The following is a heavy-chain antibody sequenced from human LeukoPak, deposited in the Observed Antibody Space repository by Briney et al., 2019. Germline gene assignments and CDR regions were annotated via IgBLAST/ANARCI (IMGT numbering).Heavy chain of an antibody. D-gene: IGHD2-15*01. CDR3: ARHVSVHYSSFDY. V-gene: IGHV4-4*02. Sequence: PSETLSLTCAVSGGSISSSNWWSWVRQPPGKGLEWIGYIYYSGSTNYNPSLKSRVIISVDTSKKQFSLNLTSVTAADTAVYYCARHVSVHYSSFDYWGRGTLVTVSS. CDR2: IYYSGST. J-gene: IGHJ4*02. CDR1: GGSISSSNW.